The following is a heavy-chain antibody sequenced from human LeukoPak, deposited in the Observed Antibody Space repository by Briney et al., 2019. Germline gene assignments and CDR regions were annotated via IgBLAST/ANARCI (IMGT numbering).Heavy chain of an antibody. CDR3: ARIAGTVDY. CDR2: ISAYNGNT. D-gene: IGHD6-13*01. V-gene: IGHV1-18*01. J-gene: IGHJ4*02. Sequence: ASVKVSCKASGYTFTSYGISWVRQAPGQGLEWMGWISAYNGNTNYAQKFQGRVTMTRDTSISTAYMELSRLRSDDTAVYYCARIAGTVDYWGQGTLVTVSS. CDR1: GYTFTSYG.